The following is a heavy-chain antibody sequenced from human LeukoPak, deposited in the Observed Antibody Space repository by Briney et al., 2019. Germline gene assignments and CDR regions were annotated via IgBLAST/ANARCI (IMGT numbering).Heavy chain of an antibody. CDR1: GYTFTGYY. CDR3: ATTHIAAAFDY. CDR2: INPNSGGT. V-gene: IGHV1-2*02. J-gene: IGHJ4*02. Sequence: ASVKVSCKASGYTFTGYYMHWVRQAPGQGLEWMGWINPNSGGTNYAQKFQGRVTMTEDTSTDTAYMELSSLRSEDTAVYYCATTHIAAAFDYWGQGTLVTVSS. D-gene: IGHD6-13*01.